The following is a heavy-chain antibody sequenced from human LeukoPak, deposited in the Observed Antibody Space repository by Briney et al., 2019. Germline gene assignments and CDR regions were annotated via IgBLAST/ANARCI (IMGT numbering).Heavy chain of an antibody. D-gene: IGHD3-9*01. Sequence: PSETLSLTCTVSGVSISDYCWSWVRQPPGKGLEWIGYIYYTGSTDYNPSLKSRVTMSVDTSKNQFSLNLRSVTATDTAVYYCARRTYYDTLTGYNYWYFDLWGRGTLVTVSS. J-gene: IGHJ2*01. CDR2: IYYTGST. CDR3: ARRTYYDTLTGYNYWYFDL. CDR1: GVSISDYC. V-gene: IGHV4-59*01.